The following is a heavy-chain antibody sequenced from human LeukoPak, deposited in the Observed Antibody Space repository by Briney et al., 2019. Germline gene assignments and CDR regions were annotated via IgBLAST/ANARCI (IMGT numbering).Heavy chain of an antibody. J-gene: IGHJ6*03. CDR1: GGSISSGSDY. CDR3: ARQGLEGVRYYFYYLDV. CDR2: IYTSGNT. D-gene: IGHD3-3*01. V-gene: IGHV4-61*02. Sequence: PSQTLSLTCTVSGGSISSGSDYWSWIRQPAGKGLERIGRIYTSGNTNYNPSLKSRVTISVDTSKNQFSLKLSSVTAADTAVYYCARQGLEGVRYYFYYLDVWGKGTTVTVSS.